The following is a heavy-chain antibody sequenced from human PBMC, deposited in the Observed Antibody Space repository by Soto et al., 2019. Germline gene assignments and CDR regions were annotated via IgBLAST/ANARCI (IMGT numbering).Heavy chain of an antibody. D-gene: IGHD6-19*01. CDR3: AKGYKQWLELMDFDY. CDR2: ISWNSGSI. V-gene: IGHV3-9*01. Sequence: EVQLVESGGGLVQPGRSLGLSCAASGFTFDDYAMHWVRQAPGKGLEWVSGISWNSGSIGYADSVKGRFTISRDNAKNSLYLQTNSLRAEDTALYYCAKGYKQWLELMDFDYWGQGTLVTVSS. CDR1: GFTFDDYA. J-gene: IGHJ4*02.